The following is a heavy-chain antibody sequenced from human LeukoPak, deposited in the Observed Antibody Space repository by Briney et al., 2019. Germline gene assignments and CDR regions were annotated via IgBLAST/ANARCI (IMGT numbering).Heavy chain of an antibody. CDR2: IWYDGSNK. J-gene: IGHJ5*02. CDR1: GFTFSSYG. D-gene: IGHD3-3*01. CDR3: ARLYYDFWSGYYS. V-gene: IGHV3-33*01. Sequence: PGGSLRLSCAASGFTFSSYGMHWVRQAPGKGLEWVAVIWYDGSNKYYADSVKGRFTISRDNSKNTLYLQMNSLRAEDTAVYYCARLYYDFWSGYYSWGQGTLVTVSS.